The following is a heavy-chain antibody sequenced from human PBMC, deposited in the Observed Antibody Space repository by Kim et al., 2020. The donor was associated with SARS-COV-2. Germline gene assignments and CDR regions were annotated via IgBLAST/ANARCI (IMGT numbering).Heavy chain of an antibody. CDR2: INAGNGNT. D-gene: IGHD6-13*01. Sequence: ASVKVSCKASGYTFTTYAMHWVRQAPGQRLEWMGWINAGNGNTKYSQKFQGRVTITRDTSASTAYMELSSLRFEDTAVYYCARAQQLGAGLQYYYYYGMDVWGQGTTVTVSS. J-gene: IGHJ6*02. CDR1: GYTFTTYA. CDR3: ARAQQLGAGLQYYYYYGMDV. V-gene: IGHV1-3*01.